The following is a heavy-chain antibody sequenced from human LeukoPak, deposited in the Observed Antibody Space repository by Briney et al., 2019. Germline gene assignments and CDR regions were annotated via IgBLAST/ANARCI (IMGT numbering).Heavy chain of an antibody. J-gene: IGHJ5*02. D-gene: IGHD5-18*01. CDR1: GCTFSSYA. CDR3: ARDSGYSYGFNWFDP. V-gene: IGHV1-69*05. CDR2: IILIFGTA. Sequence: SVKVCCTASGCTFSSYAISWVRQAPGQGLEWMGRIILIFGTANYAQRFQGRVTITTDASTSTAYMELSSLRSEDTAVYYCARDSGYSYGFNWFDPWGQGTLVTVSS.